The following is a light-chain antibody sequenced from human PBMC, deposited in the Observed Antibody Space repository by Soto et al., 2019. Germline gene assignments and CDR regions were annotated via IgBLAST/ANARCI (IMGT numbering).Light chain of an antibody. CDR3: QQYNDFSRT. V-gene: IGKV1-5*03. CDR2: KAS. CDR1: ESISSW. J-gene: IGKJ1*01. Sequence: IQMSQSPSTLSASIGDRVTITCLASESISSWLAWYQQKPGKAPKLLIFKASSLESGVPSRFSGSGSGTEFTLTISSLQPDDFATYYCQQYNDFSRTFGQGTKVDI.